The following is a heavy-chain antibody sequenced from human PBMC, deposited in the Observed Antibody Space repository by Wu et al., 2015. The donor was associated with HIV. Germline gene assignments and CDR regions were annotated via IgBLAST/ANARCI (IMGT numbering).Heavy chain of an antibody. CDR3: ARDRLLYYDFWSGFPRTTTPQDAFDI. CDR2: INPNSGGT. CDR1: GYTFTGYY. J-gene: IGHJ3*02. Sequence: QVQLVQSGAEVKKPGASVKVSCKASGYTFTGYYMHWVRQAPGQGLEWMGWINPNSGGTNYAQKFQGRVTMTRDTSISTAYMELSRLRSDDTAVYYCARDRLLYYDFWSGFPRTTTPQDAFDIWGQGTMVTVSS. V-gene: IGHV1-2*02. D-gene: IGHD3-3*01.